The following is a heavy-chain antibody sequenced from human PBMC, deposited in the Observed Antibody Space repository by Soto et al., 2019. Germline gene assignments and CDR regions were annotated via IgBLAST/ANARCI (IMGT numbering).Heavy chain of an antibody. CDR1: GFTFSSYG. Sequence: QVQLVESGGGVVQPGRSLRLSCAASGFTFSSYGMHWVRQAPGKGLEWVAVIWYDGSNKYYADSVKGRFTISRDNSKNTLYLQMNSLRAEDTAVYYCAREYTGTTSYYYYGMDVWGQGTTVTVSS. V-gene: IGHV3-33*01. J-gene: IGHJ6*02. CDR2: IWYDGSNK. D-gene: IGHD4-4*01. CDR3: AREYTGTTSYYYYGMDV.